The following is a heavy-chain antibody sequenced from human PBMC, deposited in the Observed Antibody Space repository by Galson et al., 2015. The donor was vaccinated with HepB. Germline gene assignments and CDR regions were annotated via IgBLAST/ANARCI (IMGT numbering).Heavy chain of an antibody. Sequence: SLRLSCAASGLTFSNYAMTWVRQAPGKGLEWVSTISGSGGSTYYADSAKGRFTISRDNSKNTLYLQMNSLRAEDTAVYYCAKDGNGILVVFDYWGQGTLVTVSS. D-gene: IGHD3-22*01. J-gene: IGHJ4*02. CDR1: GLTFSNYA. V-gene: IGHV3-23*01. CDR2: ISGSGGST. CDR3: AKDGNGILVVFDY.